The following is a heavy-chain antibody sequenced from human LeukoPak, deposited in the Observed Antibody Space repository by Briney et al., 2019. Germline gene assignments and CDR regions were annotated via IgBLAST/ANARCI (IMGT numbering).Heavy chain of an antibody. CDR2: IIPILGIA. CDR1: GGTFSSYA. CDR3: ARVPSGSYYEYYFDY. V-gene: IGHV1-69*04. J-gene: IGHJ4*02. Sequence: SVKVSCKASGGTFSSYAISWVRQAPGQGLEWMGRIIPILGIANYAQKFQGRVPITADKSTSTAYMELSSLRSEDTAVYYCARVPSGSYYEYYFDYWGQGTLVTVSS. D-gene: IGHD3-10*01.